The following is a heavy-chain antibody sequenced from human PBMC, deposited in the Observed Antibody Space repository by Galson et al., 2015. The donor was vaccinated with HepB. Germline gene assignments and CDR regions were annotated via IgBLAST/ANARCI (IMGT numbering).Heavy chain of an antibody. D-gene: IGHD2-2*02. Sequence: LRLSCAASGFGFSSYWMSWVRQAPGKGLEWVANIKQDGSEKYYVDSVKGRFTISRDNAKNSVYLQMNSLRAEDTAVYYCARDPDLSFFCSSSSCYKAWFDPWGQGTLVTVSS. CDR3: ARDPDLSFFCSSSSCYKAWFDP. CDR1: GFGFSSYW. CDR2: IKQDGSEK. J-gene: IGHJ5*02. V-gene: IGHV3-7*01.